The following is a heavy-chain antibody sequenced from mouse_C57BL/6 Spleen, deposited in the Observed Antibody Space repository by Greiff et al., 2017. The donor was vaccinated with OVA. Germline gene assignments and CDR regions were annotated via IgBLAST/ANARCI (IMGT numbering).Heavy chain of an antibody. CDR1: GYAFSSSW. CDR2: IYPGDGDT. CDR3: ARSPGGNYYGSSYYFDY. V-gene: IGHV1-82*01. Sequence: LVESGPELVKPGASVKISCKASGYAFSSSWMNWVKQRPGKGLEWIGRIYPGDGDTNYNGKFKGQATLTADKSSSTAYMQLSSLTSEDSAVYFCARSPGGNYYGSSYYFDYWGQGTTLTVSS. D-gene: IGHD1-1*01. J-gene: IGHJ2*01.